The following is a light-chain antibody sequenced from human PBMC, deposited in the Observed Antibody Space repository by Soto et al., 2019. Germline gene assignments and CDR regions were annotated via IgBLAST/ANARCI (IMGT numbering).Light chain of an antibody. CDR3: QQYGNLPST. CDR2: DAS. CDR1: QDISNY. V-gene: IGKV1-33*01. J-gene: IGKJ5*01. Sequence: DIQMTQSPSSLSASVGDRVTITCQASQDISNYLNWYQQKPGKAPKLLIYDASTLETGVPSRFSGRGSGTDFPFTISSLPPEDIATYYCQQYGNLPSTFGQGTQLEMK.